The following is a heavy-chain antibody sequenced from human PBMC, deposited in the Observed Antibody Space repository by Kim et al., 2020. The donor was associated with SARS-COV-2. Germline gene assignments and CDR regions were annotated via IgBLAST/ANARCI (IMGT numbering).Heavy chain of an antibody. CDR3: ATVVSVESGYDY. Sequence: GGSLRLSCAASGFTFSKVWMTWIRQAPGKGLEWVGRVKSKTAGGTAEYATPVKDRFTISRDDSKNTLYLQMNSLKTEDTAVYYCATVVSVESGYDYWGQGTLVTVSS. J-gene: IGHJ4*02. V-gene: IGHV3-15*01. CDR1: GFTFSKVW. CDR2: VKSKTAGGTA. D-gene: IGHD2-2*03.